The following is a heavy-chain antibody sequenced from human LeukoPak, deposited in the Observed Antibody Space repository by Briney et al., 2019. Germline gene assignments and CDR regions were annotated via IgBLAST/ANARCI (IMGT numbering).Heavy chain of an antibody. D-gene: IGHD1-26*01. J-gene: IGHJ5*02. Sequence: GGSLRLSCAASGFTFSSYSMNWVRQAPGKGLEWVSSISSNSSYIDYADSVKGRFTISRDNGKNSLSLQMNSLRAEDAAVYYCAIHLRGGSGSYLGRPWGQGTLVTVSS. CDR1: GFTFSSYS. CDR3: AIHLRGGSGSYLGRP. V-gene: IGHV3-21*01. CDR2: ISSNSSYI.